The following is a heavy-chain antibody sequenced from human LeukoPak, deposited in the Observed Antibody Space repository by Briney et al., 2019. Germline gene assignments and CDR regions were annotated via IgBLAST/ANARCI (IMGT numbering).Heavy chain of an antibody. CDR2: IKQDGSEK. D-gene: IGHD2-2*01. CDR3: ARDLCSSTSCRYNWFDP. J-gene: IGHJ5*02. CDR1: GFTFSTYS. Sequence: GGSLRLSSAASGFTFSTYSMSWVRQAPGKGLEWVANIKQDGSEKYYVDPVKGRFTISRDNAKNSLYLQMNSLRAEDTAVYYCARDLCSSTSCRYNWFDPWGQGTLVTVSS. V-gene: IGHV3-7*01.